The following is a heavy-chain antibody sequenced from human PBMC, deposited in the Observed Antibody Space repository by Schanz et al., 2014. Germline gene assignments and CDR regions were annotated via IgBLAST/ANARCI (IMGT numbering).Heavy chain of an antibody. CDR2: ISGSSIHK. CDR3: ARFLARYQYYGVDV. CDR1: GFTFSDYY. J-gene: IGHJ6*02. D-gene: IGHD3-3*01. Sequence: VQLVESGGGLVKPGGSLRLSCAASGFTFSDYYMAWIRQAPGKGLEWVSHISGSSIHKNYADSVKGRFSISRDNGETSVYLQINSLRVEDTAVYYCARFLARYQYYGVDVWGQGTTGIVSS. V-gene: IGHV3-11*05.